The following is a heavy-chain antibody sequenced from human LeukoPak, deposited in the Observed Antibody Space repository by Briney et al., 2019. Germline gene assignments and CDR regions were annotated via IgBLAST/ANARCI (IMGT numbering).Heavy chain of an antibody. V-gene: IGHV1-2*02. CDR1: GYTFTGYY. D-gene: IGHD3-22*01. CDR3: ARDGDYYDSSGNFDY. J-gene: IGHJ4*02. Sequence: GASVKVSCKASGYTFTGYYMHWVRQAPGQGLEWMGWINPNSGGTNYAQKFQGRVTMTRDTSISTAYMELSRLRSDDTAVYYCARDGDYYDSSGNFDYWGQGTLVTVPS. CDR2: INPNSGGT.